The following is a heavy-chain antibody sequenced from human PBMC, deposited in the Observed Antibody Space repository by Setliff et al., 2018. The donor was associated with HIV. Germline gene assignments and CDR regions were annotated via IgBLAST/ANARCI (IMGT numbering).Heavy chain of an antibody. D-gene: IGHD3-22*01. Sequence: KTSETLSLTCAVYGGSFSGYYWSWIRQPPGKGLEWIGEINHSGSTNYNPSLKSRVTISVDASKNQFSLKLSSVTAADTAVYYCARYTYYYDSSGPPRAFDIWGQGTMVTVSS. J-gene: IGHJ3*02. CDR1: GGSFSGYY. CDR2: INHSGST. V-gene: IGHV4-34*01. CDR3: ARYTYYYDSSGPPRAFDI.